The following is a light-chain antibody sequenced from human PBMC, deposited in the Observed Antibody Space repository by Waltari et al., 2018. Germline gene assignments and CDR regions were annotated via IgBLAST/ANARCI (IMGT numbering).Light chain of an antibody. J-gene: IGKJ3*01. Sequence: DIQMTQSPSSLSASVGDRVTITSRASQSVITYLNWYQQDPGKAPKLLIYAASSLQSGVPSSFSGSGSGTDFTLTISNLQPGDFATYYCQQSYNNPRTFGPGTKVNIK. CDR1: QSVITY. V-gene: IGKV1-39*01. CDR2: AAS. CDR3: QQSYNNPRT.